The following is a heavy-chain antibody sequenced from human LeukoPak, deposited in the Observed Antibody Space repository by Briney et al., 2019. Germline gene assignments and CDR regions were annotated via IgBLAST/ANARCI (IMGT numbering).Heavy chain of an antibody. CDR2: MIPLFGTA. J-gene: IGHJ4*02. CDR1: GGTVSSYA. Sequence: SVKVSCKASGGTVSSYAISWVRQAPGQGLEWMGGMIPLFGTANYAQKFQGRVTITADKSTSTAYMELSSLRSEDTAVYYCARGRGSAYYGDYFFYYFDYWGQGTLVTVSS. V-gene: IGHV1-69*06. D-gene: IGHD4-17*01. CDR3: ARGRGSAYYGDYFFYYFDY.